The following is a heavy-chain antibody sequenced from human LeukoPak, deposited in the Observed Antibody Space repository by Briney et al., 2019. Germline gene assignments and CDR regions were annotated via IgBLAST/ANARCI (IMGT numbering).Heavy chain of an antibody. D-gene: IGHD6-19*01. CDR3: ARALVRGTGYSSGCYGY. Sequence: SETLSLTCTVSGGSISSYYWSWIRQPPGKGLEWIGYIYYSGSTSYNPSLKSRVTISVDTSKNQFSLKLSSVTAADTAVYYCARALVRGTGYSSGCYGYWGQGTLVTVSS. CDR1: GGSISSYY. CDR2: IYYSGST. J-gene: IGHJ4*02. V-gene: IGHV4-59*01.